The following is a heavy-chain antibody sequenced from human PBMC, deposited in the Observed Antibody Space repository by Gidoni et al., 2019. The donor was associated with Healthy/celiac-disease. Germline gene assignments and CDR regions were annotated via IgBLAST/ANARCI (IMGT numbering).Heavy chain of an antibody. CDR1: GYTFGAYY. J-gene: IGHJ4*02. Sequence: QVQLVESGAGLVKPGGSRSLPCAASGYTFGAYYMSWIRQAPGKGLEWVSYISSSGSTIYYADSVKGRFTISRDNAKNSLYLQMNSLRAEDTAVYYCAREVIAAAGTRDYFDYWGQGTLVTVSS. D-gene: IGHD6-13*01. CDR3: AREVIAAAGTRDYFDY. CDR2: ISSSGSTI. V-gene: IGHV3-11*01.